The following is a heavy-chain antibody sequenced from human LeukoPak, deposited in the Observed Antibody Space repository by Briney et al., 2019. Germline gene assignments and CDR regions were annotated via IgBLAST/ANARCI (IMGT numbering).Heavy chain of an antibody. CDR2: IYRSGSA. V-gene: IGHV4-38-2*01. CDR3: ARCYGSDCFFDF. CDR1: GSSISDGYY. D-gene: IGHD2-21*02. J-gene: IGHJ4*02. Sequence: SETLSLTCAVSGSSISDGYYWAWIRQPPGKGLEWIAHIYRSGSAYYNPSLKSRVTISVDMSEDHLSLKVSSVTAADTAVYYCARCYGSDCFFDFWGQGTLVTVSS.